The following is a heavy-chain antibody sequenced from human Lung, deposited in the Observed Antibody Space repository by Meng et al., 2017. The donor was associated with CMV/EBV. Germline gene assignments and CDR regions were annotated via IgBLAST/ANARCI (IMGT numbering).Heavy chain of an antibody. D-gene: IGHD6-19*01. V-gene: IGHV3-30*02. CDR2: IRYDGSNE. Sequence: GGSLRLXXATSGFTFSSFGMNWVRQAPGKGLEWVALIRYDGSNEYYADSVRGRFTISRDISKNTLYLEMNSLRLDDTAVYYCARDSSTGFYYFAYWGQGTXVTVAS. J-gene: IGHJ4*02. CDR3: ARDSSTGFYYFAY. CDR1: GFTFSSFG.